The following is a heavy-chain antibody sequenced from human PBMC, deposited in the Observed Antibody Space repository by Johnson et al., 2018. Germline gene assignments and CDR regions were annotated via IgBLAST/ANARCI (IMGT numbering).Heavy chain of an antibody. CDR2: IYYSGST. CDR3: ARDKRRVGVTPSYFQH. J-gene: IGHJ1*01. V-gene: IGHV4-61*08. CDR1: GGSISSGGYY. D-gene: IGHD1-26*01. Sequence: QVQLQESGPGLVKPSQTLSLTCTVSGGSISSGGYYWSWIRQPPGKGLEWIGYIYYSGSTYYNHSLKSRVTISIETSKTQFSLKLSPVTAADTAVYYCARDKRRVGVTPSYFQHWGQGTLVTVSS.